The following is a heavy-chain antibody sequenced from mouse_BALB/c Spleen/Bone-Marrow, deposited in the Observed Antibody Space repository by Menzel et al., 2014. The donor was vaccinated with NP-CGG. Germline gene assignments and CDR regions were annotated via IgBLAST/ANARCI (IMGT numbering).Heavy chain of an antibody. D-gene: IGHD2-1*01. V-gene: IGHV3-6*02. J-gene: IGHJ4*01. CDR1: GYSITSGYY. CDR3: ARGDGNYGGAMDY. CDR2: ISYDGSN. Sequence: EVQLQQSGPGLVKPSQSLSLTCSVTGYSITSGYYWNWIRQFPGNELEWMGYISYDGSNNYNPSLKNRISITRDTSKNQFFLKLNSVTTEDTATYYCARGDGNYGGAMDYWGQGTSVTVSS.